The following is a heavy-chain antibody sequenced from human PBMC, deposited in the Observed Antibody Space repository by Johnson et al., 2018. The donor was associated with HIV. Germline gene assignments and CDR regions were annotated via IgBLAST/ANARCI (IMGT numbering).Heavy chain of an antibody. Sequence: QVQLVESGGGVVQPGRSLRLSCAASGFTFSSYAVHWVRQAPGKGLEWVAVISYDGSNKYYADSVKGRFTISRDNSNNTLYLQMNSLRAEDTAVYYCARASVSSPRYSSSSDDAFDIWGQGTMVTVSS. CDR3: ARASVSSPRYSSSSDDAFDI. CDR2: ISYDGSNK. D-gene: IGHD6-6*01. V-gene: IGHV3-30-3*01. J-gene: IGHJ3*02. CDR1: GFTFSSYA.